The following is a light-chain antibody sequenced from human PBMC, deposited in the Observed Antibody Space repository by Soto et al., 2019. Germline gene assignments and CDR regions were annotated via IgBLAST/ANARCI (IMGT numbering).Light chain of an antibody. CDR3: GTWDSSLRAPFWV. Sequence: QSVLTQPPSVSAAPGQKVTISCSGSSSNIGNNYVSWYQQLPGTAPKLLIYENNKRPSGIPDRFSGSKSGTSATRGITGLQTGDEADYYCGTWDSSLRAPFWVFGGGTKLTVL. CDR1: SSNIGNNY. J-gene: IGLJ3*02. CDR2: ENN. V-gene: IGLV1-51*02.